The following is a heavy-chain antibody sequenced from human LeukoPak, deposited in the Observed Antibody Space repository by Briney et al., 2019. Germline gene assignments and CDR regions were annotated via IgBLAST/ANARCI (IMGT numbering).Heavy chain of an antibody. CDR3: ARDSVGYYGSGSYSTFDY. Sequence: GGSLRLSCAASGFTVSSNYMSWVRQAPGKGLEWVSVIYSGGSTYYADSVKGRFTISRDNAKNSLYLQMNSLRAEDTAVYYCARDSVGYYGSGSYSTFDYWGQGTLVTVSS. D-gene: IGHD3-10*01. CDR1: GFTVSSNY. CDR2: IYSGGST. V-gene: IGHV3-53*01. J-gene: IGHJ4*02.